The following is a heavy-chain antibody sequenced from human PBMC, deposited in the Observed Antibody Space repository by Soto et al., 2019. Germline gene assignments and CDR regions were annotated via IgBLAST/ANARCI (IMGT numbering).Heavy chain of an antibody. CDR1: GGSISSGYYY. Sequence: SETLSLTCTVSGGSISSGYYYWSWIRQPPGKGLEWIGYIYYSGSTYYNPSLKSRATISVDTSKKQFYLKLSSVTAADTAVYYCTRTTRVRSGYLDYWGQGTLVALSS. J-gene: IGHJ4*02. CDR3: TRTTRVRSGYLDY. CDR2: IYYSGST. V-gene: IGHV4-30-4*01. D-gene: IGHD3-22*01.